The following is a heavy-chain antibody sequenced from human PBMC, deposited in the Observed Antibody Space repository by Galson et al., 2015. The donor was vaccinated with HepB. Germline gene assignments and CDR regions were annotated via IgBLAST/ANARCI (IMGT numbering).Heavy chain of an antibody. D-gene: IGHD6-13*01. V-gene: IGHV3-23*01. CDR3: ARDAAPSSWYGGQWPQGMDV. CDR2: ISGSGDSA. Sequence: SLRLSCAASGFTFISYAMTWVRQAPGRGLEWVSSISGSGDSAHYADSVKGRFTISRDQSKNTVYMEMNSLRAEDSAVYYCARDAAPSSWYGGQWPQGMDVWGQGTTLSVSS. CDR1: GFTFISYA. J-gene: IGHJ6*02.